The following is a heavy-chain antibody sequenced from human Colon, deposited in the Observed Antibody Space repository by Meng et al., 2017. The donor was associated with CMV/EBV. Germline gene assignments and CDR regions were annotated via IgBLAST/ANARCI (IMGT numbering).Heavy chain of an antibody. CDR1: GFSFSESG. J-gene: IGHJ4*02. Sequence: QVQRGEAGGGVVQPGGSLRLSCGASGFSFSESGIHWLRQAPGKGLEWVSFIDTTNHYYADSVKGRFTISRDDSKRMVYLQMNNLKTEDTAMYFCSNGLLGVQGHWGQGTLVTVSS. V-gene: IGHV3-30*02. D-gene: IGHD3-3*01. CDR2: IDTTNH. CDR3: SNGLLGVQGH.